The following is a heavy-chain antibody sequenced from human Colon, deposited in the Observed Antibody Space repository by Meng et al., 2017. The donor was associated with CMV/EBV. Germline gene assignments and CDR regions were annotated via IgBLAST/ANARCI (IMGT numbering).Heavy chain of an antibody. D-gene: IGHD1-26*01. J-gene: IGHJ4*02. CDR2: INWNGKTS. Sequence: GESLKISCAASGFTFDDYGMTWVRQAPGKGLEWVSTINWNGKTSGHADSVQGRFTISRDNARNSLYLEMNFLRADDTAFYYCARAGHSGSYLPGLFDYWGQGVLVTVS. V-gene: IGHV3-20*04. CDR3: ARAGHSGSYLPGLFDY. CDR1: GFTFDDYG.